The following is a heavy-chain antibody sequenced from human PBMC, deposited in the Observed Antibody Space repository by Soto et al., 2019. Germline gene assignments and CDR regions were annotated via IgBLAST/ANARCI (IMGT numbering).Heavy chain of an antibody. CDR1: GFSVGDNY. CDR2: SSSSGGYT. D-gene: IGHD3-16*01. V-gene: IGHV3-11*06. CDR3: ARSSGRRHVFTFDYGLDV. J-gene: IGHJ6*02. Sequence: QVQLVESGGGLVEPGGSLRLSCAASGFSVGDNYMTWIRQAPGKGLEWLSYSSSSGGYTNYADSVKGRFTISRDNAKNSLYLQMDSLRAEDTAVYFCARSSGRRHVFTFDYGLDVWGQGTTVIVSS.